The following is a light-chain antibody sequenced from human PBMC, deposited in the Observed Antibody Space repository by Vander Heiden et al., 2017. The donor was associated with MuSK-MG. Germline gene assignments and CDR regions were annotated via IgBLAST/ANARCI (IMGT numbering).Light chain of an antibody. CDR1: QGISSY. CDR2: AAS. V-gene: IGKV1-9*01. J-gene: IGKJ4*01. CDR3: QQLNSYPLT. Sequence: DIQLTKSPSFLSASVGDRVTITCRASQGISSYLAWYQQKPGKAPKLLIYAASTFQSGVPSRFSGSGSGTEFTLTISSLQPEDFATYYCQQLNSYPLTFGGGTKVEIK.